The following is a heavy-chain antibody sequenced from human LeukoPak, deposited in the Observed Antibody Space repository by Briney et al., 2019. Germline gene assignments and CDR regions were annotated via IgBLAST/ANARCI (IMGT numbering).Heavy chain of an antibody. CDR3: VRPYDY. CDR2: ISSSGGTT. V-gene: IGHV3-64D*06. Sequence: GGSLRLSCSVSGFTFSTSTMHWVRQAPGKGLEYVSAISSSGGTTYYADSVKGRFTISRDNSKNTLYLQMSSLTAEDAALYYCVRPYDYWGQGTLVTISS. J-gene: IGHJ4*02. CDR1: GFTFSTST.